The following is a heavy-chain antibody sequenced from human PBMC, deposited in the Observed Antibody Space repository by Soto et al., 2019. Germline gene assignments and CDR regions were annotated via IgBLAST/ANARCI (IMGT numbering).Heavy chain of an antibody. CDR2: IKQDGSEK. D-gene: IGHD6-13*01. V-gene: IGHV3-7*01. Sequence: GGSLRLSCVVSGFTFSSYWMNWVRQAPGKGLEWVANIKQDGSEKYYVDSAKGRFTISRDSAKNSLYLQMNSLSAEDTAIYYCATSRTFDYWGQGTLVTVS. CDR1: GFTFSSYW. CDR3: ATSRTFDY. J-gene: IGHJ4*02.